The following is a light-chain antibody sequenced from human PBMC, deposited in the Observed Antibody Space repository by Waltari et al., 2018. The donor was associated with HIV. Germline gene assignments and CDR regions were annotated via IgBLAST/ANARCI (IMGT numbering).Light chain of an antibody. V-gene: IGLV3-1*01. CDR2: QDS. J-gene: IGLJ3*02. CDR3: QAWDSSSWV. CDR1: KLEDKY. Sequence: SYELTQPPSVSVSPGQTASITCSGDKLEDKYVCWYQQKPGQSPVLVIYQDSKRPSGSPERFSGSNAGNTATLTISGTQAMDEADYYCQAWDSSSWVFGGGTKLTVL.